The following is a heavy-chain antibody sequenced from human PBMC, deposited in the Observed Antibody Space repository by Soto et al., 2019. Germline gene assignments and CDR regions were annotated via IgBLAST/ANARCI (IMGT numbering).Heavy chain of an antibody. CDR3: AAHPGYSSGWYAH. V-gene: IGHV3-21*01. CDR1: GLIFVSFS. CDR2: ISPSGSYI. J-gene: IGHJ5*02. D-gene: IGHD6-19*01. Sequence: EVQLVESGGGHVKPGGSLKLSCAASGLIFVSFSMTWFRQAPVKGLEWVATISPSGSYIYYAESMKGRVTISRDNAKNSVYLEMNSLRDDDTAVFYCAAHPGYSSGWYAHWGQGNVVTVSS.